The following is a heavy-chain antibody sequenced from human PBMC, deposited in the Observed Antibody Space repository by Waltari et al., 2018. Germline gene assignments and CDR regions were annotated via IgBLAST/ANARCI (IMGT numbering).Heavy chain of an antibody. CDR3: ASTYYDFWSGYY. CDR1: GYTFTSYD. Sequence: QVQLVQSGAEVKKPGASVKVSCKASGYTFTSYDINWVRQATGQGLEWMGWINPNSGGPNYAQKFQGRVTMTRDTSISTAYMELSRLRSDDTAVYYCASTYYDFWSGYYWGQGTLVTVSS. D-gene: IGHD3-3*01. V-gene: IGHV1-2*02. J-gene: IGHJ4*02. CDR2: INPNSGGP.